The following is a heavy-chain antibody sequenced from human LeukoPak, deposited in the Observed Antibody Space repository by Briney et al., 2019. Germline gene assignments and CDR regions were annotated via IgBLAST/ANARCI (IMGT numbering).Heavy chain of an antibody. CDR2: ISHDGSNK. CDR1: GFTFSSYA. D-gene: IGHD3-22*01. V-gene: IGHV3-30-3*01. Sequence: PGGSLRLSCAASGFTFSSYAMHWVRQAPGKGLEWVAVISHDGSNKYYADSVKGRFTISRDNSKNTLYLQMNSLRAEDTAVYYCARGYYYDSSGYPDWGQGTLVTVSS. J-gene: IGHJ4*02. CDR3: ARGYYYDSSGYPD.